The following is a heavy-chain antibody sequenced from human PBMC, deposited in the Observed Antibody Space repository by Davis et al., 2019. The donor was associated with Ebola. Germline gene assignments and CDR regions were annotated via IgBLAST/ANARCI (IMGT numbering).Heavy chain of an antibody. Sequence: AASVKVSCKASGGTFTRYAITWVRQAPGQGLEWMGRIIPILDIVDYAEKFQDRVRITADKSTTTGYMEMSSLTSEDTAIYYCARRIDNGSGYLNWYFDLWGRGNPVTVSS. V-gene: IGHV1-69*04. D-gene: IGHD3-22*01. CDR3: ARRIDNGSGYLNWYFDL. CDR1: GGTFTRYA. J-gene: IGHJ2*01. CDR2: IIPILDIV.